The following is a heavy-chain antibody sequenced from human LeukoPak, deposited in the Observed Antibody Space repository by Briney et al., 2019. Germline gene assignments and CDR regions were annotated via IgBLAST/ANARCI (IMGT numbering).Heavy chain of an antibody. CDR3: TTRIAVAGRRFDY. D-gene: IGHD6-19*01. Sequence: GGSLRLSCAASGFTFSNAWMSWVRQAPGKGLEWVGRIKSKTDGGTTDYAAPVKGRFTISRDDSKNTLYLQMNSLKTEDTAAYYCTTRIAVAGRRFDYWGQGTLVTVSS. J-gene: IGHJ4*02. V-gene: IGHV3-15*01. CDR2: IKSKTDGGTT. CDR1: GFTFSNAW.